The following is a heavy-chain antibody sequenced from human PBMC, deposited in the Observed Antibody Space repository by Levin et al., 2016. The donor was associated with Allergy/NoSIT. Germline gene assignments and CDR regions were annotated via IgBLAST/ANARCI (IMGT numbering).Heavy chain of an antibody. D-gene: IGHD3-9*01. Sequence: LSLTCAASGFTFSSYAMSWVRQTPGKGLEWVSAISGSGRSTYYADSLKGRFTISRDNSENTLYLQLNSLRAEDTAVYYCAKDASVILTGFPADYSYYGMDVWGQGTAVTVSS. J-gene: IGHJ6*02. CDR1: GFTFSSYA. V-gene: IGHV3-23*01. CDR2: ISGSGRST. CDR3: AKDASVILTGFPADYSYYGMDV.